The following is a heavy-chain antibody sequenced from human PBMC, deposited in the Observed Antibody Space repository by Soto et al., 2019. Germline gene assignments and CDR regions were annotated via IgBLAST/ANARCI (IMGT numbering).Heavy chain of an antibody. D-gene: IGHD3-10*01. CDR3: ARERTFGDNKHNYMDV. CDR2: IWSDGSNE. J-gene: IGHJ6*03. CDR1: EFTFSRHG. V-gene: IGHV3-33*01. Sequence: QVQLVESGGGVVQPGRSLRLSCAASEFTFSRHGMHWVRQAPGKGLQWVGVIWSDGSNEVYADSVKGRFIISRDNSKNILYLQMNSLRAEDTAVYYCARERTFGDNKHNYMDVWGTGITGTVS.